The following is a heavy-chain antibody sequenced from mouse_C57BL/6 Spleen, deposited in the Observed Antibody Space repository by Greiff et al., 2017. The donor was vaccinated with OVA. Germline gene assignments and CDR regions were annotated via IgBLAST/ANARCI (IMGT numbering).Heavy chain of an antibody. V-gene: IGHV1-80*01. J-gene: IGHJ2*01. CDR3: ARSGYYYGSPLYCDY. CDR1: GYAFSSYW. CDR2: IYPGDGDT. Sequence: QVQLQQSGAELVKPGASVKISCKASGYAFSSYWMNWVKQRPGKGLEWIGQIYPGDGDTNYNGKFKGKATLTADKSSSTAYMQLSSLTSEDSAVYFCARSGYYYGSPLYCDYWGQGTTLTVSS. D-gene: IGHD1-1*01.